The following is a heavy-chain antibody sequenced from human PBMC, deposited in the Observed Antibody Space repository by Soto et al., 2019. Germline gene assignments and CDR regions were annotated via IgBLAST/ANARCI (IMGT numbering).Heavy chain of an antibody. Sequence: PSETLSLTCAVYGGSFSGYYWSWIRQPPGKGLEWIGEINHSGSTNYNPSLKSRVTISVDTSKNQFSLKLSSVTAADTAVYYCARGGGSSSWYGYYYYYMDVWGKGTTVT. CDR1: GGSFSGYY. CDR3: ARGGGSSSWYGYYYYYMDV. V-gene: IGHV4-34*01. D-gene: IGHD6-13*01. J-gene: IGHJ6*03. CDR2: INHSGST.